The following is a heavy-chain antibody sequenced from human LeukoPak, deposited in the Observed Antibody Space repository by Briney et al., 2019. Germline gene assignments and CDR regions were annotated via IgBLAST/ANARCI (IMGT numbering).Heavy chain of an antibody. CDR1: GFTFSNAW. J-gene: IGHJ4*02. Sequence: GGSLRLSCAASGFTFSNAWMNWVRQAPGKGLGWVGRIKSNIDGGTTDYAAPVKGRFTISRDDSKNTLYLQMNSLKIEDTAVYYCTTPNYWGQGTLVTVSS. CDR3: TTPNY. V-gene: IGHV3-15*07. CDR2: IKSNIDGGTT.